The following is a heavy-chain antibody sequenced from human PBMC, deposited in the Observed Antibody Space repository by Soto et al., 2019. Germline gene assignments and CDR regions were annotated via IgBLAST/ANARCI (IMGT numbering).Heavy chain of an antibody. V-gene: IGHV1-69*12. CDR3: ARERYSSSPVFSY. J-gene: IGHJ4*02. D-gene: IGHD6-6*01. CDR2: IIPIFGTA. CDR1: GGTFSSYA. Sequence: QVQLVQSGAEVKKPGSSVKVSCKASGGTFSSYAISWVRQAPGQGLEWMGGIIPIFGTANYAQKFQGRVTITADEATSTAYMERSSLRSEDTAVYYCARERYSSSPVFSYWGQGTLVTVSS.